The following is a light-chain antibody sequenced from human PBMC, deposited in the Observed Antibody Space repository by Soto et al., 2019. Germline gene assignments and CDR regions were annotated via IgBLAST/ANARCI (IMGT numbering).Light chain of an antibody. CDR3: SSYTSSSTPVV. Sequence: QSVLTQPASVSGSPGQSITISCTGTSSDVGGYNYVSWYQQHPGKAPKLMIYDVSNRPSGVSNRFSGSKSGNTASLTISGLQAEDEADYYCSSYTSSSTPVVFGVGTKVIVL. V-gene: IGLV2-14*01. J-gene: IGLJ2*01. CDR1: SSDVGGYNY. CDR2: DVS.